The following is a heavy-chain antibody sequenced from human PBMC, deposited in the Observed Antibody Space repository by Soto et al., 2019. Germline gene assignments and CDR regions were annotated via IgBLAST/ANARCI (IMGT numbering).Heavy chain of an antibody. CDR1: GYTFTSYG. J-gene: IGHJ4*02. Sequence: QVQLVQSGAEVKKPGASVKVSCKASGYTFTSYGISWVRQAPGQGLEWMGWISAYNGNTNYAQKLQGRVTMTTDTPTSTDYMELRSLRSDDTAVYYCARDRAYSSSPRGHFDYWGQGTLVTVS. V-gene: IGHV1-18*04. CDR2: ISAYNGNT. D-gene: IGHD6-6*01. CDR3: ARDRAYSSSPRGHFDY.